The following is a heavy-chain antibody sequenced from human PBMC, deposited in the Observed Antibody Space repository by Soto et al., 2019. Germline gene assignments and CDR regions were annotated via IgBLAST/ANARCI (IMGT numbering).Heavy chain of an antibody. D-gene: IGHD3-22*01. Sequence: GASVKVSCKASGYTFTSYGISCVRQAPGQGLEWMGWISAYNGNTNYAQKLQGRVTMTTDTSTSTAYMELRSLRSDDTAVYYCARETYYYDSSGYPLSNAFDIWGQGTMVTVSS. V-gene: IGHV1-18*04. CDR1: GYTFTSYG. CDR3: ARETYYYDSSGYPLSNAFDI. J-gene: IGHJ3*02. CDR2: ISAYNGNT.